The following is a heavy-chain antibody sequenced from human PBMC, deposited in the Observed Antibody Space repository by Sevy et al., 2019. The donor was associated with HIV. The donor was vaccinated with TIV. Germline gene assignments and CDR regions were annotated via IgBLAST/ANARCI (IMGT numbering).Heavy chain of an antibody. V-gene: IGHV3-48*03. Sequence: GGSLRLSCTASGFPFSSYEMNWVRQAPGKGLEWVSYITNSGTTKYYSDSVRGRVTISRDNARNPLHLQMKSLRAEETAVYYCARDLPPSATTVAHFDCWGQGTLVTVSS. CDR3: ARDLPPSATTVAHFDC. D-gene: IGHD4-17*01. CDR2: ITNSGTTK. CDR1: GFPFSSYE. J-gene: IGHJ4*02.